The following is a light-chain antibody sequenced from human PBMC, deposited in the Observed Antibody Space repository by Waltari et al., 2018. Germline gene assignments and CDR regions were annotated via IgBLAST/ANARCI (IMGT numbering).Light chain of an antibody. V-gene: IGLV1-51*01. Sequence: SVLTQPPSVSAAPGQKVTISCSGSTSHVGHNYLSWYQQLPGPAPKLLIYDNSERPSGIPDRFSGSKSGTSATLGITGLQTGDEADYYCGTWDSSLSAGVFGSGTKVTVL. J-gene: IGLJ6*01. CDR3: GTWDSSLSAGV. CDR1: TSHVGHNY. CDR2: DNS.